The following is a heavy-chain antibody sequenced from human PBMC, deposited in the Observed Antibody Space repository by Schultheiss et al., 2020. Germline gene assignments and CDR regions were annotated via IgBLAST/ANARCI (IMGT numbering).Heavy chain of an antibody. V-gene: IGHV3-7*01. J-gene: IGHJ4*02. Sequence: GGSLRLSCAASGFTFSTYAMHWVRQAPGKGLEWVATINRDGSASYYVDSVKGRFTISRDNAKNSLYLQMNSLRDEDTAVYYCARDDSPNYGSTFPDYWGQGTLVTVSS. CDR2: INRDGSAS. CDR1: GFTFSTYA. D-gene: IGHD4/OR15-4a*01. CDR3: ARDDSPNYGSTFPDY.